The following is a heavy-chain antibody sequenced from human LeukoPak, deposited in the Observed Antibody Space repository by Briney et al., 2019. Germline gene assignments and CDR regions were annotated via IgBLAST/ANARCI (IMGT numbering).Heavy chain of an antibody. V-gene: IGHV3-49*04. D-gene: IGHD6-13*01. CDR1: GFIFGDYA. Sequence: GGSLRLSCTASGFIFGDYAMSWVRQAPEKGLEWVAFNRSTAYGATTEYAASVKDRFTISRDDSKRIAYLQMNSLKTDDTAVYYCTRGVYQLLYFDYWGQGALVTVSS. CDR2: NRSTAYGATT. CDR3: TRGVYQLLYFDY. J-gene: IGHJ4*02.